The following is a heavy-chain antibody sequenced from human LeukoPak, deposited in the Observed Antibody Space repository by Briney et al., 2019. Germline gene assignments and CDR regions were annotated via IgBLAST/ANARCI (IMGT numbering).Heavy chain of an antibody. D-gene: IGHD3-22*01. Sequence: PGGSLRLSCAASGFTFSSYAMHWVRQAPGKGLEWVAVISYDGSNKYYADSVKGRFTISRDNSKNTLYLQMNSLRVEDTAVYYCARADVTMMNYYGMDVWGQGTTVTVSS. CDR1: GFTFSSYA. CDR2: ISYDGSNK. CDR3: ARADVTMMNYYGMDV. J-gene: IGHJ6*02. V-gene: IGHV3-30-3*01.